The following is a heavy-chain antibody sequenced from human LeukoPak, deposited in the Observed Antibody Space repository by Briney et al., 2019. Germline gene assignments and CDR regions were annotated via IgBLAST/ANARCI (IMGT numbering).Heavy chain of an antibody. J-gene: IGHJ4*02. CDR2: ISGSFITI. CDR3: VRTYDVLTGGFDY. D-gene: IGHD3-9*01. CDR1: GFIFNRYG. Sequence: GGSLRLSCAASGFIFNRYGMNWVRQAPGRGLEWISYISGSFITIEYADSEKGRFTISRNNARNSLFLQMNSLRDEDTAVYYCVRTYDVLTGGFDYWGQGTPVTVSS. V-gene: IGHV3-48*02.